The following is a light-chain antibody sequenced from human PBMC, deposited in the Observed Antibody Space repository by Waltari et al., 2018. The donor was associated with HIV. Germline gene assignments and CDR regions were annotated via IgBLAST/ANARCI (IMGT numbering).Light chain of an antibody. J-gene: IGLJ1*01. CDR2: DVR. V-gene: IGLV2-11*01. Sequence: QSALTQPRSVSGSPGQSVTISCTGTSSDVGSCNYVSWYQQHPGNAPKLWIYDVRKRSEGVPDLFSGSKSGNTASLTISVLQDEDEADYYCCSYAGSYVFGTGTKVTVL. CDR1: SSDVGSCNY. CDR3: CSYAGSYV.